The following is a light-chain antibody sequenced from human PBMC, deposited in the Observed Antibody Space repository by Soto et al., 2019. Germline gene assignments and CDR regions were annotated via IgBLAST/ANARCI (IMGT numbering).Light chain of an antibody. J-gene: IGLJ2*01. V-gene: IGLV2-14*01. CDR2: DVS. CDR3: SSYTSSSTLRV. CDR1: SSDVGGYNY. Sequence: QSALTQPASVSGSPGQSFTISCTGTSSDVGGYNYVSWYQKHPGKAPKLMIYDVSNRPSGVSNRLSGSKSGNTASLTISGRQAEEEAGYYCSSYTSSSTLRVFGGGTKLTVL.